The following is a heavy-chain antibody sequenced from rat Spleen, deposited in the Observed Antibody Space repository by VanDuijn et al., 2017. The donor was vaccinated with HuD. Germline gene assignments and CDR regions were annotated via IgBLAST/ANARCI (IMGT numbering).Heavy chain of an antibody. CDR2: ISNTGDT. Sequence: EVQLVESGGGLVQPGRSLKLSCVASGFTFNNYWMTWIRQAPGKGLEWVASISNTGDTYYPDSVKGRFSVSRDNTKSTLYLQMNSLRSEDTATYSCARDVYYGLHPPFAYWGQGTLVTVSS. J-gene: IGHJ3*01. CDR1: GFTFNNYW. CDR3: ARDVYYGLHPPFAY. V-gene: IGHV5-31*01. D-gene: IGHD1-6*01.